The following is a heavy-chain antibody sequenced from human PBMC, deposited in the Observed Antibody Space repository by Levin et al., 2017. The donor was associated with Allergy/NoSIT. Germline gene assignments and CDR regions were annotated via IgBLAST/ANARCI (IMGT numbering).Heavy chain of an antibody. D-gene: IGHD6-25*01. V-gene: IGHV3-30*03. CDR2: ITYDGSNK. CDR3: ASRGFQASTYYFDY. J-gene: IGHJ4*02. CDR1: GFTFSNYG. Sequence: GGSLRLSCVASGFTFSNYGMHWVRQAPGKGLEWVAVITYDGSNKLYADSVKGRFTISRDDSKNTLYLQMNSLRAEDTAVYYCASRGFQASTYYFDYWGQGSLVTVSS.